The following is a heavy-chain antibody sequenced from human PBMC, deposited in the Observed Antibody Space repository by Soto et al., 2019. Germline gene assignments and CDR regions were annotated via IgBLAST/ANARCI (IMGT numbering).Heavy chain of an antibody. V-gene: IGHV3-23*01. J-gene: IGHJ4*01. D-gene: IGHD2-8*01. CDR3: VSWVSAHFDY. Sequence: GGSLRLSCAASGFTFDSPYSHGMSWVRQSPGKGPEWVSTISSNGANTHYAESVKGRFTISKDASRNTVHLHMNSLRAEDTATYFCVSWVSAHFDYWGHGTPVTVSS. CDR2: ISSNGANT. CDR1: GFTFDSPYSHG.